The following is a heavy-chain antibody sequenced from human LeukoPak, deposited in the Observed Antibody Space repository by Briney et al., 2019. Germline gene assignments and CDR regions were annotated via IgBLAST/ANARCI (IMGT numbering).Heavy chain of an antibody. Sequence: GGSLRLSCAASGFTFSLYGMNWLRQAPGKGLEWVSYISEDTTIIHYADSVKGRFTSSRDNAKNSLYLQMNSLRVVDTAVYYCATTGVRRDNWFDPWGQGTLVTVSS. V-gene: IGHV3-48*01. CDR2: ISEDTTII. D-gene: IGHD3-10*01. CDR1: GFTFSLYG. CDR3: ATTGVRRDNWFDP. J-gene: IGHJ5*02.